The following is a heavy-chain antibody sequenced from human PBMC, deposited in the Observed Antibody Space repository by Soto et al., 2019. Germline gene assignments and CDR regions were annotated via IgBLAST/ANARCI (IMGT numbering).Heavy chain of an antibody. V-gene: IGHV4-59*01. CDR1: GDSITSYY. Sequence: QVQLQESGPGLVKPSQTLSLSCTVSGDSITSYYWSWIRQPPGKGLEWIGYIDYSGGTSYNPSLQSRVTISVDTSKTQFSLRLNAVTAADTAVYYCARVQRLELVVDFWGQGTLVTVSS. J-gene: IGHJ4*02. CDR2: IDYSGGT. CDR3: ARVQRLELVVDF. D-gene: IGHD1-7*01.